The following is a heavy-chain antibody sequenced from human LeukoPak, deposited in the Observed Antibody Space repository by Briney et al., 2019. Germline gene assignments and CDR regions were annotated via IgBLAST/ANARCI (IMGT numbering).Heavy chain of an antibody. Sequence: ASVKVSCKASGYTFTSYYMHWVRQAPGQGLEWMGIINPSGGSTSYAQKFQGRVTMTRDMSTSTVHMELSSLRSEDTAVYYCARRSTRKVVVPAAIYYYYYMDVWGKGTTVTVSS. CDR2: INPSGGST. CDR3: ARRSTRKVVVPAAIYYYYYMDV. D-gene: IGHD2-2*02. J-gene: IGHJ6*03. V-gene: IGHV1-46*01. CDR1: GYTFTSYY.